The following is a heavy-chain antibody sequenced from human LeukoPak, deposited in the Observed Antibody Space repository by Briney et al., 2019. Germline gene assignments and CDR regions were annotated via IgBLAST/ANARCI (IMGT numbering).Heavy chain of an antibody. J-gene: IGHJ4*02. CDR2: ISSSSSYI. V-gene: IGHV3-21*04. D-gene: IGHD3-3*01. Sequence: GGSLRLSCAASGFTFDDYAMHWVRQAPGKGLEWVSSISSSSSYIYYADSVKGRFTISRDNSKNTLYLQMNSLRAEDTAVYYCAKAGWYDFWSGYYAQDYWGQGTLVTVSS. CDR1: GFTFDDYA. CDR3: AKAGWYDFWSGYYAQDY.